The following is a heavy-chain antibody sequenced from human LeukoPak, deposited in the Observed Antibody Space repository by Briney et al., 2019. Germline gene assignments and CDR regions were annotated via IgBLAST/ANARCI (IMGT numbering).Heavy chain of an antibody. CDR3: ARESELGYSGYEGLDY. CDR1: GYTFTSYA. J-gene: IGHJ4*02. V-gene: IGHV1-3*01. Sequence: ASVKVSCKASGYTFTSYAMHWVRQAPEQRLEWMGWINAGNGNTKYSQKFQGRVTITRDTSASTAYMELSSLRSEDTAVYYCARESELGYSGYEGLDYWGQGTLVTVSS. D-gene: IGHD5-12*01. CDR2: INAGNGNT.